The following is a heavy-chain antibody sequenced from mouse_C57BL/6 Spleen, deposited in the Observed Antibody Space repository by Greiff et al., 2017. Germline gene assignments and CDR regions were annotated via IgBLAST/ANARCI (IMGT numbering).Heavy chain of an antibody. Sequence: QVQLQQSGPELVKPGASVKISCKASGYAFSSSWMNWVKQRPGKGLEWIGRIYPGDGDTNYNGKFKGKATLTADKSSSTAYMQLSSLTSEDSAVYCCGRSIYDSDDGVDYWGQGTSVTVSS. CDR1: GYAFSSSW. D-gene: IGHD2-12*01. CDR3: GRSIYDSDDGVDY. CDR2: IYPGDGDT. J-gene: IGHJ4*01. V-gene: IGHV1-82*01.